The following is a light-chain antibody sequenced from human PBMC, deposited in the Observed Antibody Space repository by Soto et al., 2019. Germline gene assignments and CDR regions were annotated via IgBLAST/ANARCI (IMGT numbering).Light chain of an antibody. CDR3: QQRSNWPPRYT. V-gene: IGKV3-11*01. CDR1: QSVSSY. Sequence: EIVLTQSPATLSLSPGERATLSCRASQSVSSYLAWYQQKPGQAPRLLIYDASNRATGIPDRFSGSGSGTDFTLTISSLEPEDFAVYYCQQRSNWPPRYTFGQGNKLEIK. CDR2: DAS. J-gene: IGKJ2*01.